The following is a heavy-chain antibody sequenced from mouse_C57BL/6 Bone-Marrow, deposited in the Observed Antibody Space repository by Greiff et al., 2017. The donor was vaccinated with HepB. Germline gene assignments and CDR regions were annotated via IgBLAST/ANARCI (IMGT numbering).Heavy chain of an antibody. D-gene: IGHD2-3*01. CDR1: GFTFSSYG. Sequence: EVKLVESGGDLVKPGGSLKLSCAASGFTFSSYGMSWVRQTPDKRLEWVATISSGGSYTYYPDSVKGRFTISRDNAKNTLYLQMSSLKSEDTAMYYCARHVYYDGYYLNWGQGTTLTVSS. J-gene: IGHJ2*01. V-gene: IGHV5-6*01. CDR2: ISSGGSYT. CDR3: ARHVYYDGYYLN.